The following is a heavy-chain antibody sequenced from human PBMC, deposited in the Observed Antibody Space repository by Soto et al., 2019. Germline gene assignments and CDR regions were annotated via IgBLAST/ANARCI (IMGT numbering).Heavy chain of an antibody. CDR3: AKDIAGSSWYSLDY. V-gene: IGHV3-43*01. CDR2: ISWDGGST. Sequence: EVQLVESGGVVVQPGGSLRLSCAVSGFTFDDYTMHWVRQAQGKGLEWLSLISWDGGSTYYADSVKGRFTISRDNSKNSLFLQMNSLRAEDTALYYCAKDIAGSSWYSLDYWGQGTLVIVSS. CDR1: GFTFDDYT. D-gene: IGHD6-13*01. J-gene: IGHJ4*02.